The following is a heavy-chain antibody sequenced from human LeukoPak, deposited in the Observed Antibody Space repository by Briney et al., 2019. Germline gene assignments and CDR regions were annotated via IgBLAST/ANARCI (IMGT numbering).Heavy chain of an antibody. J-gene: IGHJ4*02. CDR2: ISAYNGDT. CDR3: ARGVVGATLYYFDY. Sequence: GASVKVSCKASGYTSTNYGISWVRQAPGQGLEWMGWISAYNGDTDYAQKLQGRVTMTTDTSTSTAYMDLRSLRSDDTAVYYCARGVVGATLYYFDYWGQGTLVTVSS. V-gene: IGHV1-18*01. CDR1: GYTSTNYG. D-gene: IGHD1-26*01.